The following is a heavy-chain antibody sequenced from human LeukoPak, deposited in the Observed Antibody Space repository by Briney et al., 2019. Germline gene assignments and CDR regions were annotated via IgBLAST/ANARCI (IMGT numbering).Heavy chain of an antibody. Sequence: SETLSLTCTVSGDSFTSVTDYLAWIRQPPGKGLEWIASGDYSGGTYYNPSLESRVAISADMSKNQISLKLTSVTGADTAVYYCAGERGEEYSSGWYKTNYFYNWGQGIRVTVSS. D-gene: IGHD6-19*01. V-gene: IGHV4-39*07. CDR2: GDYSGGT. CDR3: AGERGEEYSSGWYKTNYFYN. CDR1: GDSFTSVTDY. J-gene: IGHJ4*02.